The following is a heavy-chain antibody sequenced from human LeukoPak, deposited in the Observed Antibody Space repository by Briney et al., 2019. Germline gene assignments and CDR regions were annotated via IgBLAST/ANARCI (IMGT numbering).Heavy chain of an antibody. J-gene: IGHJ4*02. CDR2: IYYSGCT. Sequence: PSETLSLTCTVSGGSISSSSYYWGWIRQPPGKGLEWIGSIYYSGCTYYNPSLKSRVTISVDTSKNQFSLKLSSVTAADTAVYYCATSPSLGYCSGGSCYFDYWGQGTLVTASS. CDR1: GGSISSSSYY. D-gene: IGHD2-15*01. CDR3: ATSPSLGYCSGGSCYFDY. V-gene: IGHV4-39*01.